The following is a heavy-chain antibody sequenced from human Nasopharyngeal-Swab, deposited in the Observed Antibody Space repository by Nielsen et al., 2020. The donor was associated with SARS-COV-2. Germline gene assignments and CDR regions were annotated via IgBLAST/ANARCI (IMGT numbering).Heavy chain of an antibody. CDR2: ISYDGSNK. D-gene: IGHD6-13*01. J-gene: IGHJ6*02. CDR3: AKDRGSSGYYYGMDV. V-gene: IGHV3-30*18. Sequence: VREAPGKGLEWGAVISYDGSNKYYADSVKGRFTISRDNSKNTLYLQMNSLRAEDTAVYYCAKDRGSSGYYYGMDVWGQGTTVTVSS.